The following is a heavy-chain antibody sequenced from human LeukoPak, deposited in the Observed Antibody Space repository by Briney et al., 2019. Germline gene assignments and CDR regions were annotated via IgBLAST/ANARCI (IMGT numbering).Heavy chain of an antibody. D-gene: IGHD3-16*01. CDR1: GYTFTDYY. CDR2: INPNSGGT. Sequence: GASVKVSCEASGYTFTDYYVHWVRQAPGQGLDWMGRINPNSGGTNYAQKSQGRVTMTRDTSISTVYMELSRLKSDDTAVYYCARWGPLRLPGGYWGQGTLVTFSS. J-gene: IGHJ4*02. V-gene: IGHV1-2*06. CDR3: ARWGPLRLPGGY.